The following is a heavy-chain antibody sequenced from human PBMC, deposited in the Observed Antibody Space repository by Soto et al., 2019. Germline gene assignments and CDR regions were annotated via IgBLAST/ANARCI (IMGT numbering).Heavy chain of an antibody. CDR2: IYYSGST. V-gene: IGHV4-59*12. CDR1: GGSISSYY. Sequence: SETLSLTCTVSGGSISSYYWSWIRQPPGKGLEWIGDIYYSGSTNYNPSLKSRVTISVDKSKNQFSLKLSSVTAADTAVYYCARRLRFLEWLFMGGWFDPWGQGTLVTVSS. J-gene: IGHJ5*02. D-gene: IGHD3-3*01. CDR3: ARRLRFLEWLFMGGWFDP.